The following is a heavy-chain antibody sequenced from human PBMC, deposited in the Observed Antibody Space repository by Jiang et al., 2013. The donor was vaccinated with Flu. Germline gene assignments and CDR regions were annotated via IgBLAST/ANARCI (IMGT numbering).Heavy chain of an antibody. CDR2: IYTSGST. CDR3: ARDDSGWYYYYGMDV. D-gene: IGHD6-19*01. CDR1: GGSISSGSYY. J-gene: IGHJ6*02. V-gene: IGHV4-61*02. Sequence: SGGSISSGSYYWSWIRQPAGKGLEWIGRIYTSGSTNYNPSLKSRVTISVDTSKNQFSLKLSSVTAADTAVYYCARDDSGWYYYYGMDVWGQGTTVTVSS.